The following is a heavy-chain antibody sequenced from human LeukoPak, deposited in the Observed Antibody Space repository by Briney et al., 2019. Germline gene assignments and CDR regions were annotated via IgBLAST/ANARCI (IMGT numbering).Heavy chain of an antibody. J-gene: IGHJ4*02. CDR3: ARAMSTFGGVRNYFDS. CDR1: GFTFSNYV. D-gene: IGHD3-16*01. Sequence: GGSLRLSCVASGFTFSNYVMYWVRQVPGKGLEGVLGIIGTSSYTYSADFVKGRFTISRDNSMNTLWLQMNSLRVEDTAVYYCARAMSTFGGVRNYFDSWGQGTLVTVSS. V-gene: IGHV3-23*01. CDR2: IIGTSSYT.